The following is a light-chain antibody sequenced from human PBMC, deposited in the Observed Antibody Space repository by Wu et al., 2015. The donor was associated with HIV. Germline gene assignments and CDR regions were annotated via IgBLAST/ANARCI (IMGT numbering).Light chain of an antibody. CDR1: QSVSKNW. V-gene: IGKV3-20*01. J-gene: IGKJ1*01. Sequence: EIVVTQSPGTLSVSPGERATLSCRASQSVSKNWLAWYQHKPGQTPGSSSMVHPAGPLASQTGLVAVGLGQTSLSSLTDWSPKILQVYYCQQYGNSSLPVAFGQGTKVDIK. CDR2: VHP. CDR3: QQYGNSSLPVA.